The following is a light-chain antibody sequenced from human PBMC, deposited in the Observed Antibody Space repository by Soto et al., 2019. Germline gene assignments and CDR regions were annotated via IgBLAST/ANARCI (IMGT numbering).Light chain of an antibody. CDR1: SSDVGGYNY. V-gene: IGLV2-14*01. J-gene: IGLJ1*01. CDR3: SSYTSSSPWV. Sequence: QSVLTQPASVSGSPGQSITISCTVTSSDVGGYNYVSWYQQHPGKAPKLMIYDVSNRPSGVSNRFSGSKSGNTASLTISGLQADDEADYYCSSYTSSSPWVFGTGTKLTVL. CDR2: DVS.